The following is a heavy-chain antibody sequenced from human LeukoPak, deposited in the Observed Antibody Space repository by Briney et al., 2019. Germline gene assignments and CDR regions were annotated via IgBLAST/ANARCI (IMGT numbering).Heavy chain of an antibody. V-gene: IGHV4-59*01. CDR1: GGSISSYY. CDR2: IYYSGST. CDR3: ARTYYYGSGRYFDY. J-gene: IGHJ4*02. Sequence: SETLSLTCTVSGGSISSYYWSWIRQPPGKGLEWIGYIYYSGSTTYNPSLKSRVTISVDTSKNQFSLKLSSVTAADTAIYYCARTYYYGSGRYFDYWGQGTLVTVSS. D-gene: IGHD3-10*01.